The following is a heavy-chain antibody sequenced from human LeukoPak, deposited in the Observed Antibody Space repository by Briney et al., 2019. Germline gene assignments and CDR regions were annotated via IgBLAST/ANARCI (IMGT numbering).Heavy chain of an antibody. CDR1: GFTFSSYA. D-gene: IGHD2-2*01. CDR3: AKHKPIVVVPAATHNDY. J-gene: IGHJ4*02. Sequence: TGGSLRLSCAASGFTFSSYAMSWVRQAPGKGLESVSAISGSGGSTYYADSVKGRFTISRDNSKNTLYLQMNSLRAEDTAVYYCAKHKPIVVVPAATHNDYWGQGTLVTVSS. CDR2: ISGSGGST. V-gene: IGHV3-23*01.